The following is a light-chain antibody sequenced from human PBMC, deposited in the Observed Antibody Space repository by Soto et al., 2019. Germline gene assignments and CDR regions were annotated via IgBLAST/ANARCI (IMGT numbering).Light chain of an antibody. Sequence: QSALTQPRSVSGSPGQSVTISCTGTSSDVGAYNRVSWYQHHPGKAPKLMSSYVNNRPSGVPDRFSGSKSGNTASLTISGLQAEDEADYYCCSSAGGYSWVFGGGTKVTVL. V-gene: IGLV2-11*01. CDR3: CSSAGGYSWV. CDR1: SSDVGAYNR. J-gene: IGLJ3*02. CDR2: YVN.